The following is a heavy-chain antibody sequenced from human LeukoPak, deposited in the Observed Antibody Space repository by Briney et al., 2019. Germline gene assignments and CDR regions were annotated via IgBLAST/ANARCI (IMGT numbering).Heavy chain of an antibody. CDR1: GYRFTSYW. CDR3: ARGSRAVVPASYYYYYYGMDV. Sequence: GESLKVSCRGSGYRFTSYWIGWVRQVPGKGLEWMGIIYPGDSDTRYSPSFQGQVTISADKSISTAYLQWSSLKASDTAMYYCARGSRAVVPASYYYYYYGMDVWGQGTTVTISS. V-gene: IGHV5-51*01. CDR2: IYPGDSDT. D-gene: IGHD2-2*01. J-gene: IGHJ6*02.